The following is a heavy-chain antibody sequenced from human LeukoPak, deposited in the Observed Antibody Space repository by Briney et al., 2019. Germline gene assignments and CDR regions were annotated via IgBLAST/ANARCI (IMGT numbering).Heavy chain of an antibody. Sequence: GGSLRLSCAASGFTFSSYSMNWVRQAPGKGLEWVSSISSSSSYIYYADSVKGRFTISRDNAKNSLYLQMNSLRAEDTAVYYCARDRSDYSNCLDYWGQGTLVTVSS. J-gene: IGHJ4*02. D-gene: IGHD4-11*01. CDR3: ARDRSDYSNCLDY. CDR1: GFTFSSYS. V-gene: IGHV3-21*01. CDR2: ISSSSSYI.